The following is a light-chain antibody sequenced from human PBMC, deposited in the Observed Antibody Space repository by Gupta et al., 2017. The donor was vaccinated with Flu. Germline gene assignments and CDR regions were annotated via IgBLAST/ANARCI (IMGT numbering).Light chain of an antibody. V-gene: IGKV3-15*01. CDR1: QSVSSD. CDR3: QHYNNWPPYS. J-gene: IGKJ2*03. CDR2: GAS. Sequence: ETVMTQSPATLSVSPWERATLSCRASQSVSSDLAWYQQKPGQAPRLLIYGASTRATGIPARFSGSGSGTDFTLTISSLQSEDFAVYYCQHYNNWPPYSFGQGTKLEIK.